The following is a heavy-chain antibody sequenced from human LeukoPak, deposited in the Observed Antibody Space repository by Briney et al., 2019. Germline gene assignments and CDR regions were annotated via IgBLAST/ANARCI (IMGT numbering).Heavy chain of an antibody. CDR1: GFTFDDYA. V-gene: IGHV3-9*01. D-gene: IGHD3-22*01. Sequence: GRSLRLSCAASGFTFDDYAMHWVRQAPGKGLEWVSGISWNSGSIGYADSVKGRFTISRDNAKNPLYLQMNSLRAEDTALYYCAKVGYYYDSSGFRYYFDYWGQGTLVTVSS. CDR2: ISWNSGSI. CDR3: AKVGYYYDSSGFRYYFDY. J-gene: IGHJ4*02.